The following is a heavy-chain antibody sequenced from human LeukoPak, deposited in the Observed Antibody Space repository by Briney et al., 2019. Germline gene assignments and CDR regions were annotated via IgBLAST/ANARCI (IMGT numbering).Heavy chain of an antibody. D-gene: IGHD4-17*01. V-gene: IGHV4-59*08. Sequence: KPSETLSLTCTVSGGSISSYYWSWIRQPPGKGLEWIGCIYYSGSTNYNPSLKSRVTISGDTSRNQFSLRLSSVTAADTAVYFCARRNYGDYDHYFDYWGQGILVTVSS. J-gene: IGHJ4*02. CDR1: GGSISSYY. CDR2: IYYSGST. CDR3: ARRNYGDYDHYFDY.